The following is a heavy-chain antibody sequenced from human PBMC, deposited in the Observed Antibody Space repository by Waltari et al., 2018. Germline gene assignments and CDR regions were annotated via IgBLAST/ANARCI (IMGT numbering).Heavy chain of an antibody. Sequence: QVQLQESGPGLVKPSETLSLTCTVSGGSISSYYWSWIRQPAGKGLEWIGRIYTIGSTNYNPSLKSRVTISVDTSKNQFSLKLSSVTAADTAVYYCARDSQQLGYYYYYMDVWGKGTTVTVSS. D-gene: IGHD6-13*01. CDR2: IYTIGST. CDR1: GGSISSYY. V-gene: IGHV4-4*07. J-gene: IGHJ6*03. CDR3: ARDSQQLGYYYYYMDV.